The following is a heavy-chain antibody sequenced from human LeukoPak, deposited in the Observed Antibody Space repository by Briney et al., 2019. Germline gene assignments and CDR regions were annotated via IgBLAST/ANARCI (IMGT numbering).Heavy chain of an antibody. V-gene: IGHV4-30-4*01. CDR2: IYYSGST. J-gene: IGHJ6*02. D-gene: IGHD4-23*01. CDR1: GGSISSGDYY. Sequence: SETLSLTCTVSGGSISSGDYYWSWIRQPPGKGLEWIGYIYYSGSTYYNPSLKSRVTISVDTSKNQFSLKLSSVTAADTAVYYCASETPEGGGMDVWGQGTTVTVSS. CDR3: ASETPEGGGMDV.